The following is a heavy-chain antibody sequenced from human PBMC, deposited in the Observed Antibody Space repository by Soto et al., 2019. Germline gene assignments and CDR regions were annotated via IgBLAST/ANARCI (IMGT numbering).Heavy chain of an antibody. CDR3: AKEITGTRYDAFDI. CDR1: GFTFDDYA. J-gene: IGHJ3*02. V-gene: IGHV3-9*01. Sequence: EVQLVESGGGLVQPGRSLRLSCAAYGFTFDDYAMHWVRHAPGKGLEWDSGISWNSGSIGYGDSVKGRFTISRDNAKNSRYLKMNSLRAEDTALYYCAKEITGTRYDAFDIWGQGTMVTVSS. D-gene: IGHD1-20*01. CDR2: ISWNSGSI.